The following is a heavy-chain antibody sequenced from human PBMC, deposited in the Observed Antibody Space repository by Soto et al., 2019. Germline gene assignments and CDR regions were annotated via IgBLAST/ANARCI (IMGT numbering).Heavy chain of an antibody. Sequence: QVQLQQWGAGLLKPSETLSLTCAVYGGSFGGYYWSWIRQPPGKGLEWIGEINHSGSTNYNPSLKSRVTISVDTSKNQFSLQPGSGTAAVTAGYYCAGGGKRSIAAHRSFDIWGQGTMVTVSS. CDR3: AGGGKRSIAAHRSFDI. V-gene: IGHV4-34*01. J-gene: IGHJ3*02. D-gene: IGHD6-6*01. CDR1: GGSFGGYY. CDR2: INHSGST.